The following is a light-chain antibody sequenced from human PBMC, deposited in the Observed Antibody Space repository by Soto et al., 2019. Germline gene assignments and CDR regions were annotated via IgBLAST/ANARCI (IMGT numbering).Light chain of an antibody. CDR3: QQRSIWPPLT. V-gene: IGKV3-11*01. J-gene: IGKJ4*01. CDR1: QSVSSY. Sequence: EVVLTQSPATLSLSPGERATLSCRASQSVSSYLAWYQQKPGQAPRLLIYDASNRATGIPARFSGSGSGTDFTLTISSLEPEDFAVSYCQQRSIWPPLTFGGGTKVEI. CDR2: DAS.